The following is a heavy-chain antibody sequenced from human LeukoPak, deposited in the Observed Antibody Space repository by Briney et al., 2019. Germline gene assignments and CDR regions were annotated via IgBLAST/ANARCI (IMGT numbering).Heavy chain of an antibody. D-gene: IGHD6-19*01. CDR3: AKDQGSAGYFDL. Sequence: GGSLRLSCAASGFTFSSYGMHWVRQAPGKGLEGVAFIRYDGSNKYYADSVKGRFIISRDNSKNTLYLQMNSLRAEDTAVYYCAKDQGSAGYFDLWGRGTLVTVSS. CDR2: IRYDGSNK. V-gene: IGHV3-30*02. J-gene: IGHJ2*01. CDR1: GFTFSSYG.